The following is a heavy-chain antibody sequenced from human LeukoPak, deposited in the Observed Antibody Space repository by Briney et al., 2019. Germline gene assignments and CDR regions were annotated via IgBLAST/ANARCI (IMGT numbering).Heavy chain of an antibody. J-gene: IGHJ4*02. CDR3: AKEGRSTTPGY. CDR1: GFTFSSSD. V-gene: IGHV3-21*01. D-gene: IGHD6-13*01. Sequence: GGSPRLSCAASGFTFSSSDMDWVRQAPGKGLEWVASISSSSSLIYYTDSVKGRFTISRDNAKNSLYLPMNSLRAEDTAVYFCAKEGRSTTPGYWGQGTLVTVSS. CDR2: ISSSSSLI.